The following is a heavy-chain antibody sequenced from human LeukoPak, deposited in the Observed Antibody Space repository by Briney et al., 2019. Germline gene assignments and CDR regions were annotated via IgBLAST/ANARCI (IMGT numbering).Heavy chain of an antibody. D-gene: IGHD2-15*01. CDR1: GGSISGYY. CDR3: ARVHCSGGSCYSYKVGKNAFDI. J-gene: IGHJ3*02. Sequence: SETLSLTCTVSGGSISGYYWSWIRQPPGKGLEWIGEINHSGSTNYNPSLKSRVTISVDTSKNQFSLKLSSVTAADTAVYYCARVHCSGGSCYSYKVGKNAFDIWGQGTMVTVSS. CDR2: INHSGST. V-gene: IGHV4-34*01.